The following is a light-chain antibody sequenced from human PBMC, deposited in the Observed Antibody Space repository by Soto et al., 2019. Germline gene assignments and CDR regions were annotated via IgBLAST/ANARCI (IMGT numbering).Light chain of an antibody. V-gene: IGKV3-15*01. CDR2: GAS. CDR1: QRISGE. Sequence: EIVMTQSPATLSGSPGARATLSCRASQRISGELAWYQQKPAQPPRLLIYGASTRATGVQGRFTGGGAGSEFTLTISGLQSEDFAVYYCQQGHNWPLTFGQGTRLE. CDR3: QQGHNWPLT. J-gene: IGKJ2*01.